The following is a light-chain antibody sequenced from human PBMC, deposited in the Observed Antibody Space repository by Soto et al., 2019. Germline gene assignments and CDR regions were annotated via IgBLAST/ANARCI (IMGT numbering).Light chain of an antibody. J-gene: IGKJ1*01. Sequence: DIQMTQSPSTLSASVGDRVTITCRASQSISSWLAWYQQKSGKAPKLLIYKASSLESGVPSRFSGSGSGTDFTLTISSLQPDDFATYYCQQYNSYSPETFGQGTKVEIK. V-gene: IGKV1-5*03. CDR1: QSISSW. CDR3: QQYNSYSPET. CDR2: KAS.